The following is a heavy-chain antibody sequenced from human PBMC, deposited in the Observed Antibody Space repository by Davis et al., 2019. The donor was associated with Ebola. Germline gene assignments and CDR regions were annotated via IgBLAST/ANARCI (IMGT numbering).Heavy chain of an antibody. CDR1: GFTLSSYW. Sequence: PGGPLRLSCAASGFTLSSYWMHWVRQAPGKGPEWVSRTKYDGSITYYAESVKGRFTISRDNAKNTLYLQMNSLRVEDTAVYYCARTDNLDYWGQGTLVTVSS. V-gene: IGHV3-74*01. D-gene: IGHD1-1*01. CDR3: ARTDNLDY. CDR2: TKYDGSIT. J-gene: IGHJ4*02.